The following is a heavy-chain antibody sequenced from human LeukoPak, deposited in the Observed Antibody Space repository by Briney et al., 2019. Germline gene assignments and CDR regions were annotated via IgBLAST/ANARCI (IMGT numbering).Heavy chain of an antibody. CDR3: AKTAMVRSPHFDY. CDR2: ISYDGSNK. D-gene: IGHD5-18*01. CDR1: GFTFSSYA. J-gene: IGHJ4*02. Sequence: GGSLRLSCVASGFTFSSYAMHWVRQAPGKGLEWVAVISYDGSNKYYADSVKGRFTISRDNSKNTLYLQMNSLRAEDTAVYYCAKTAMVRSPHFDYWGQGTLVTVSS. V-gene: IGHV3-30-3*02.